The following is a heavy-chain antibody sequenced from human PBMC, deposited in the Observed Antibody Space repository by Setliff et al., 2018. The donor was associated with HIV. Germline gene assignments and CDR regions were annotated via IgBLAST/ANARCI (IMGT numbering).Heavy chain of an antibody. CDR2: VYSSGGT. CDR1: GGSISGADYY. D-gene: IGHD3-22*01. Sequence: SETLSLTCTVSGGSISGADYYWTWIRQPAGKGLEWIGRVYSSGGTNYNSSLESRATISIDTSKNQFSLMLSSVTAADTAVYYCATTHHYARSGYYGWGQGTLVTVSS. V-gene: IGHV4-61*02. CDR3: ATTHHYARSGYYG. J-gene: IGHJ4*02.